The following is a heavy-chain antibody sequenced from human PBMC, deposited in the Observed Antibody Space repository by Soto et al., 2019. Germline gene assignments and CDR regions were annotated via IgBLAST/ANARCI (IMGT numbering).Heavy chain of an antibody. D-gene: IGHD2-2*01. V-gene: IGHV3-23*01. J-gene: IGHJ4*01. CDR3: VRKYPGTRPFDY. Sequence: PVGSLRLSCAASGFTFNSYAMNWVRQAPGKGLAWVSAIGTDGNTYYANSVKGRFTISRDNSRTTLYLQMNSLRVEDTALYYCVRKYPGTRPFDYWGQGTLVTVS. CDR2: IGTDGNT. CDR1: GFTFNSYA.